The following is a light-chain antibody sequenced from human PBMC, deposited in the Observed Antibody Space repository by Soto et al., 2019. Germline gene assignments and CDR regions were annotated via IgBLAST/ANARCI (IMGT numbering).Light chain of an antibody. J-gene: IGLJ7*01. CDR1: NIATKR. CDR3: QVWDTMTDHPV. CDR2: DNS. V-gene: IGLV3-21*02. Sequence: SYELTQPPSVSVAPGQTATITCGGNNIATKRVHWYQQRPGQAPVLVVYDNSDRPSGFPERFSGSNSGSTATLTVSRVEAGDEADNYCQVWDTMTDHPVFGGGTQLTVL.